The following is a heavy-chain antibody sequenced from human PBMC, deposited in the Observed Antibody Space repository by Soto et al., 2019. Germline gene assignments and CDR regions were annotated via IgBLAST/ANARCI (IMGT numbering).Heavy chain of an antibody. CDR3: ARHQQKWLRQYYYYYGMDV. Sequence: GGSLKISCKGSGYSFTSYWIGWVRQMPVKGRELMGIIYPGDSDTRFIPSFQGQGTISADKSISTAYLQWSSLKASDTAMYYCARHQQKWLRQYYYYYGMDVWGQGTKVTVSS. CDR2: IYPGDSDT. J-gene: IGHJ6*02. CDR1: GYSFTSYW. D-gene: IGHD5-12*01. V-gene: IGHV5-51*01.